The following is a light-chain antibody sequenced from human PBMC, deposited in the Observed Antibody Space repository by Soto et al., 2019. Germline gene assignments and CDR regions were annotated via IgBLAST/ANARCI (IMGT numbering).Light chain of an antibody. CDR3: SSYTGSSTLYV. Sequence: QSALTQPASVSGSPGQSITISCTGTSSDVGDYDYVSWHQQHPGKAPKLMIYEVSKRPSGVSNRFSGSKSGYTASLTISGLQAEDEADYYCSSYTGSSTLYVFGTGTKVTVL. CDR1: SSDVGDYDY. CDR2: EVS. V-gene: IGLV2-14*01. J-gene: IGLJ1*01.